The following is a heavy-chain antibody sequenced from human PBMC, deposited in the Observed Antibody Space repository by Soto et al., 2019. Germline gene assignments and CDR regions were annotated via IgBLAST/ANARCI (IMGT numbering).Heavy chain of an antibody. CDR3: ARGRNYGSGSYAWFDP. V-gene: IGHV3-11*06. CDR1: GFTFSDYY. Sequence: PGGSLRLSCAASGFTFSDYYMSWIRQAPGKGLEWVSYISISSSYTNYADSVKGRFTISRDNAKNSLYLQMNSLRAEDTAVYYCARGRNYGSGSYAWFDPWGQGTLVTVSS. CDR2: ISISSSYT. J-gene: IGHJ5*02. D-gene: IGHD3-10*01.